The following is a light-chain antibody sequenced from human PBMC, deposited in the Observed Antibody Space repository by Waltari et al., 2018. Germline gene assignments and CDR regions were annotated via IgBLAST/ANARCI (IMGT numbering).Light chain of an antibody. CDR3: QQYDTNPPT. CDR2: GAS. CDR1: QGMSNS. V-gene: IGKV1-NL1*01. Sequence: DIQMTQSPSSLSASVGDRVTITCRASQGMSNSLAWYQQTPGKAPKLLLYGASRLQSGVPSRFSGSGSGTDYTLTISSLQPEDFATYYCQQYDTNPPTFGQGTKVEI. J-gene: IGKJ1*01.